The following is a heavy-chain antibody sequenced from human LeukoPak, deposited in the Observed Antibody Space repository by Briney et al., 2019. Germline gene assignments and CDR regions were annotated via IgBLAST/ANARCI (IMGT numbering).Heavy chain of an antibody. V-gene: IGHV1-69*04. J-gene: IGHJ3*02. CDR2: IIPIFGIA. D-gene: IGHD3-16*01. CDR3: ARGWGSGAFDI. CDR1: GGTFSSYA. Sequence: SVKVSCKASGGTFSSYAISWVRQAPGQGLEWMGRIIPIFGIANYAQKFQGRVTITANKSTSTAYMELGSLRSEDTAVYYCARGWGSGAFDIWGQGTMVTVSS.